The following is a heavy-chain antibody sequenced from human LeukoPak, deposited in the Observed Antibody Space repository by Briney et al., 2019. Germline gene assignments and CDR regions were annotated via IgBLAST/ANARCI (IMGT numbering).Heavy chain of an antibody. V-gene: IGHV1-2*02. CDR1: GYTFTGYY. Sequence: ASVKVSCKASGYTFTGYYMHWVRQAPGQGLEWMGWINPNSGGTNYAQKFQGRVTMTRDTSISTAYMELSRLRSDDTAVYYCARGIGYFDRLGTYYYYGMDVWGQGTTVTVSS. J-gene: IGHJ6*02. D-gene: IGHD3-9*01. CDR2: INPNSGGT. CDR3: ARGIGYFDRLGTYYYYGMDV.